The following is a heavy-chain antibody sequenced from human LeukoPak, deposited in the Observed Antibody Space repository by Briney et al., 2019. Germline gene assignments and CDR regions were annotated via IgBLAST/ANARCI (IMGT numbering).Heavy chain of an antibody. D-gene: IGHD4-17*01. V-gene: IGHV3-23*01. CDR2: ISGSSGST. CDR3: AKDDISDYGDDEGY. J-gene: IGHJ4*02. Sequence: GGSLRLSCAASGFTFSSYAMSWVRQAPGKGLEWVLAISGSSGSTYYADSVKGRFTISRDNSKNTLYLQMNSLRAEDTALYYCAKDDISDYGDDEGYWGQGTLVTVSS. CDR1: GFTFSSYA.